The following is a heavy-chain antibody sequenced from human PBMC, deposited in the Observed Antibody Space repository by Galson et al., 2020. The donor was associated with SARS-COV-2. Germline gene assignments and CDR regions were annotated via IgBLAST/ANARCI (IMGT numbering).Heavy chain of an antibody. CDR3: TRAEGRQHLVFPQNDY. Sequence: SETLSLTCAVSGYSISSGYFWGWIRQPPGQGLEWISNIFHTRDTYYNPSLKSRVTISVDTSKNQFTLNLSSVTAADTAVYYCTRAEGRQHLVFPQNDYWGQGTLVTVSS. D-gene: IGHD6-13*01. CDR2: IFHTRDT. V-gene: IGHV4-38-2*01. CDR1: GYSISSGYF. J-gene: IGHJ4*02.